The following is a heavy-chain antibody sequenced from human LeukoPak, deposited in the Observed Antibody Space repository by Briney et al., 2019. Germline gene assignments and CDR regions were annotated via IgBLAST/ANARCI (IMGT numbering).Heavy chain of an antibody. CDR2: IYSGGGT. J-gene: IGHJ4*02. CDR3: TRDLRGYNWNSNY. Sequence: PGGSLRLSCTVSGFPVSSNYLSWVRQAPGKGLEWVSVIYSGGGTYYASSVKGRFTMSRDDSKNTLYLQMNGLRAEDTAMYYCTRDLRGYNWNSNYWGQGTLVTVSS. V-gene: IGHV3-53*01. D-gene: IGHD1-7*01. CDR1: GFPVSSNY.